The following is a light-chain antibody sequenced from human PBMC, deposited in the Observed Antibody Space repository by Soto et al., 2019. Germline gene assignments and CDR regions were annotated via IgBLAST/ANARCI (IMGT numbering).Light chain of an antibody. J-gene: IGKJ5*01. CDR3: MQALKTPPT. CDR1: QSLLHSNGYNY. V-gene: IGKV2-28*01. CDR2: LGS. Sequence: DIVMTQSPLSLPVTPGEPASISCRSSQSLLHSNGYNYLDWYLQKQGQSPQLLIYLGSNRASGVTDRFSGSGSGTDFTLKISRVEAEDVGVYYCMQALKTPPTFGQGTRLEIK.